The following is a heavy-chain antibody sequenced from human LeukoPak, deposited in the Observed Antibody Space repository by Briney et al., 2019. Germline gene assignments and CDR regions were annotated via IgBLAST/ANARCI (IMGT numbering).Heavy chain of an antibody. Sequence: GASVKVSCKASGYTFTDYYIHWVRQAPGQGLEWMGRINPNSGGTNFAQKFQGRVTMTRDTSVSTAYMELTRLRSDDTAVYYCAREPATMVRGVLLGRFDPWGQGTLVTVSS. V-gene: IGHV1-2*06. CDR3: AREPATMVRGVLLGRFDP. CDR1: GYTFTDYY. CDR2: INPNSGGT. J-gene: IGHJ5*02. D-gene: IGHD3-10*01.